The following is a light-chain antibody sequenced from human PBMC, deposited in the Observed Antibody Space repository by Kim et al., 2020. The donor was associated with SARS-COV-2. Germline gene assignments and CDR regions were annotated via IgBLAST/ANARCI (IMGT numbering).Light chain of an antibody. CDR3: NSRDSSGNHVV. V-gene: IGLV3-19*01. CDR2: GKN. Sequence: AWGQTGRITGQGDSLRSYYASWYQQKPGQAPVLVIYGKNNRPSGIPDRFSGSSSGNTASLTITGAQAEDEADYYCNSRDSSGNHVVFGGGTQLTVL. J-gene: IGLJ2*01. CDR1: SLRSYY.